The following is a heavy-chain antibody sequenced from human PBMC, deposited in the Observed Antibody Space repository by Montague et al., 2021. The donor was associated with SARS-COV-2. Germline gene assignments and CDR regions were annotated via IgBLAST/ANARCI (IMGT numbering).Heavy chain of an antibody. CDR1: GGSISSSSYY. Sequence: SETLSLTCTVSGGSISSSSYYWVWIRQPPGKGLEWIGSIYYSGSTYYNPSLKSRVTISVDTSKNQFSLKLSSVTAADTAVYCCARYSSVWRVGGIDYWGQGTLVTVSS. CDR3: ARYSSVWRVGGIDY. V-gene: IGHV4-39*01. CDR2: IYYSGST. D-gene: IGHD6-19*01. J-gene: IGHJ4*02.